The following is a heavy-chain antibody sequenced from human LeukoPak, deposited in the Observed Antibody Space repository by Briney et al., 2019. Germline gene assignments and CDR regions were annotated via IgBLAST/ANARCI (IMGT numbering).Heavy chain of an antibody. Sequence: GGSLRLSCAASGFTFSNYWMGWVRQAPGKGLEWVANIKQDGSEKYYVDSVKGRFTISRDNAKNSLYLQMNSLRAEDTAVYYCTTPPFRYYYDSSGYADYWGQGTLVTVSS. D-gene: IGHD3-22*01. J-gene: IGHJ4*02. CDR3: TTPPFRYYYDSSGYADY. V-gene: IGHV3-7*01. CDR2: IKQDGSEK. CDR1: GFTFSNYW.